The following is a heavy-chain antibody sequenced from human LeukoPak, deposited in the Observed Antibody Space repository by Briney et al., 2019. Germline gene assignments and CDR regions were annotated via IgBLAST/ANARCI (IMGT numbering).Heavy chain of an antibody. V-gene: IGHV3-48*01. CDR2: ISSSSSTI. CDR3: AKGGGGRLIYYYYMDV. J-gene: IGHJ6*03. D-gene: IGHD3-16*01. Sequence: PGGSLRLSCAASGFTFSGQSMNWVRQAPGKGLEWVSYISSSSSTIFYADSVKGRFTISRDNAKNSLYLQMNSLRAEDMALYYCAKGGGGRLIYYYYMDVWGKGTTVTVSS. CDR1: GFTFSGQS.